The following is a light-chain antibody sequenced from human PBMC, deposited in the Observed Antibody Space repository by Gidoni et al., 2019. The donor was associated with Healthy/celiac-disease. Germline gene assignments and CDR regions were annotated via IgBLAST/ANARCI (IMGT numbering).Light chain of an antibody. J-gene: IGLJ2*01. CDR1: SSNIGNNY. CDR3: GTWDSSLSAAV. V-gene: IGLV1-51*01. Sequence: QSVLTQPPSLSAAPGQKVTISCSGSSSNIGNNYVSWYQQLPGTAPKLLTYDNNKRPSGIPDRFSGSKSGTSATLGITGLQTGDEADYYCGTWDSSLSAAVFGGGTKLTVL. CDR2: DNN.